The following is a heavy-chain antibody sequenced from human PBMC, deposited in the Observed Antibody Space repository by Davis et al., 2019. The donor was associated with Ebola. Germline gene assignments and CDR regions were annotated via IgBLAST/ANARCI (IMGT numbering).Heavy chain of an antibody. V-gene: IGHV3-48*02. Sequence: GESLKISCAASGFTFSSYSMNWVRQAPGKGLEWVSYISSSSSTIYYADSVKGRFTISRDNAKNSLYLQMNSLRDEDTAVYYCASCITIFGVVDYYGMDVWGQGTTVTVSS. CDR2: ISSSSSTI. J-gene: IGHJ6*02. D-gene: IGHD3-3*01. CDR1: GFTFSSYS. CDR3: ASCITIFGVVDYYGMDV.